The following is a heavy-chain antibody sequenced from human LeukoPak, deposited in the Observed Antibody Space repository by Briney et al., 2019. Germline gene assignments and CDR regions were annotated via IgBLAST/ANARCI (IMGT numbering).Heavy chain of an antibody. V-gene: IGHV3-30*18. CDR2: ISYDGSNK. CDR1: GFTFSSYG. J-gene: IGHJ4*02. D-gene: IGHD6-13*01. Sequence: PGGSLRLSCAASGFTFSSYGMHWVRQAPGKGLEWVAVISYDGSNKYYADSVKGRFTISRDNSKNMLYLQMNSLRAEDTAVYYCAKDEVWDIAAAGDFDYWGQGTLVTVSS. CDR3: AKDEVWDIAAAGDFDY.